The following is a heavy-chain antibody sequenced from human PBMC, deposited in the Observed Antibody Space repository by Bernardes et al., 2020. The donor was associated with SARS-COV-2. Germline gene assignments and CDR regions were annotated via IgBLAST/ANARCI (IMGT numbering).Heavy chain of an antibody. D-gene: IGHD1-1*01. CDR1: GFTVSSHY. V-gene: IGHV3-66*03. J-gene: IGHJ6*02. CDR3: ARDLEAMGGMDV. Sequence: SLRLPSAASGFTVSSHYMSWVRQAPGKGLEWVSVIYRCGSTYYADSVKGRFTISRDNSKNTLYLQMNSLRAEDTAVYYCARDLEAMGGMDVWGQGTTVTVS. CDR2: IYRCGST.